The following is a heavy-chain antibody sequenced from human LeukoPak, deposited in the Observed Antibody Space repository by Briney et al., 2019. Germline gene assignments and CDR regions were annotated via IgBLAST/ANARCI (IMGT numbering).Heavy chain of an antibody. V-gene: IGHV3-23*01. CDR1: GFTFSSYA. D-gene: IGHD6-13*01. Sequence: GVSLRLSCAASGFTFSSYALTWVRQAPGKGLEWVSGISDSCGSTYYADSVKGRLTISRDNSKNTLYLQMNSLRAEDTAVYYCAKVDSSSWYVAFDMWGQGTMVTVPS. J-gene: IGHJ3*02. CDR2: ISDSCGST. CDR3: AKVDSSSWYVAFDM.